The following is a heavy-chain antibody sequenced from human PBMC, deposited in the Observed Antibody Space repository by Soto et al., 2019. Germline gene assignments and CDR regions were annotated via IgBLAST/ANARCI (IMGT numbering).Heavy chain of an antibody. D-gene: IGHD6-6*01. CDR2: IWYDGSNK. J-gene: IGHJ6*02. Sequence: GGSLRLSCAASGFTFSSYGMHWVRQAPGKGLEWVAVIWYDGSNKYYADSVKGRFTISRDNSKNTLYLQMNSLRAEDTAVYYCARVPRYSSSIDYYYGMDVWGQGTTVTVSS. CDR3: ARVPRYSSSIDYYYGMDV. V-gene: IGHV3-33*01. CDR1: GFTFSSYG.